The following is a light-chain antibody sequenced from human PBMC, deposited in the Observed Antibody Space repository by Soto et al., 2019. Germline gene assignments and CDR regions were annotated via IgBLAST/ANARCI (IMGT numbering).Light chain of an antibody. CDR2: DVS. CDR3: SSYRASSTTHYV. Sequence: QSALTQPASLSGSPGQSITISCTGTSSDVGGYNYVSWYQQHPGKAPKLMIYDVSNRPSGVSNRFSGSKSGNTASLTISGLQAEDEADCSSYRASSTTHYVFGTGTKLTVL. J-gene: IGLJ1*01. V-gene: IGLV2-14*03. CDR1: SSDVGGYNY.